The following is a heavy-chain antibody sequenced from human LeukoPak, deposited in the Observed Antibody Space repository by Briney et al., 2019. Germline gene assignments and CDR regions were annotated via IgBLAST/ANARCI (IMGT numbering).Heavy chain of an antibody. CDR3: TTDPPGGF. CDR2: IKDKAYGGTM. V-gene: IGHV3-15*01. J-gene: IGHJ4*02. CDR1: GFSFNNEW. D-gene: IGHD6-25*01. Sequence: GGSLRLSCAASGFSFNNEWMSWVRQAPGKGLEWVGRIKDKAYGGTMDYAAPVKGRFTISRDDSRNTLYLQMNNLDTEDTAVYYCTTDPPGGFWGQGTLVTVSS.